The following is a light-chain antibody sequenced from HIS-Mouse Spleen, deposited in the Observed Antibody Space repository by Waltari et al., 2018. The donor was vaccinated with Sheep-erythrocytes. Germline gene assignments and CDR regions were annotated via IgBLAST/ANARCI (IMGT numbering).Light chain of an antibody. CDR3: CSYAGSYNHV. CDR2: DVS. J-gene: IGLJ1*01. CDR1: SSDAGGYNY. V-gene: IGLV2-11*01. Sequence: QSALTQPRSVSGSPGQSVTISCTGTSSDAGGYNYVSWYQQHPGKAPKLMIYDVSKRPSGVPDRFSGSKSGNPASLTISGLQAEDEADYYCCSYAGSYNHVFATGTKVTVL.